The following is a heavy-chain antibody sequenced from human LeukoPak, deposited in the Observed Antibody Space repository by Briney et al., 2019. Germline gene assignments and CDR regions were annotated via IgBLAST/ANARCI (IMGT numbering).Heavy chain of an antibody. D-gene: IGHD1-26*01. CDR3: ARVGTWELQRVFDY. CDR2: ISRGGNEV. J-gene: IGHJ4*02. V-gene: IGHV3-7*01. CDR1: GFTFSDYW. Sequence: GGSLRLSCAPSGFTFSDYWMTWVRQVPGKGLEWVANISRGGNEVHYVDSVKGRFTISRDNAKNSLYLQLDSLRVEDTAVYYCARVGTWELQRVFDYWGQGTLVTVSS.